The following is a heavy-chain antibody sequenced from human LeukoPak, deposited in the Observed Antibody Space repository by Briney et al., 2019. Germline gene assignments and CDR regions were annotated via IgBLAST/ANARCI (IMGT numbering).Heavy chain of an antibody. V-gene: IGHV1-69*05. CDR3: ARGPAEEGYYYYMDV. CDR2: IIPICGTA. J-gene: IGHJ6*03. D-gene: IGHD2-2*01. CDR1: GGTFSSYA. Sequence: GSSVKVSCKASGGTFSSYAISWVRQAPGQGLEWMGGIIPICGTANYAQKIQGRVTITTDESTSTAYMELSSLRSEDTAVYYCARGPAEEGYYYYMDVWGKGTTVTVSS.